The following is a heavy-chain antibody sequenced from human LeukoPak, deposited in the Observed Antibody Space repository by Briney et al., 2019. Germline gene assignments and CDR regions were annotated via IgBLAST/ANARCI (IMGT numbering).Heavy chain of an antibody. Sequence: GGSLRLSCAASGFTFSSYGMHWVRQAPGKGLEWVAVIWYDGSNKYYADSVKGRFTISRDNSKNTLYLQMNGLRAEDTAVYYCARGMAAAGPAFDYWGQGTLVTVSS. J-gene: IGHJ4*02. CDR1: GFTFSSYG. CDR3: ARGMAAAGPAFDY. V-gene: IGHV3-33*01. D-gene: IGHD6-13*01. CDR2: IWYDGSNK.